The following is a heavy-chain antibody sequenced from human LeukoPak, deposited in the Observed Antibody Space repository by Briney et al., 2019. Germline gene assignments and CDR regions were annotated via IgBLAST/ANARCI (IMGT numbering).Heavy chain of an antibody. Sequence: ASVKVSCKASGYTFTSYGISWVRQAPGQGLEWMGWISTYNGNTNYAQKLQGRVTMTTDTSTSTAYMELRSLRSDDTAVYYCARIEPPDYGGNFVFDYWGQGTLVTVSS. V-gene: IGHV1-18*01. CDR1: GYTFTSYG. CDR2: ISTYNGNT. J-gene: IGHJ4*02. D-gene: IGHD4-23*01. CDR3: ARIEPPDYGGNFVFDY.